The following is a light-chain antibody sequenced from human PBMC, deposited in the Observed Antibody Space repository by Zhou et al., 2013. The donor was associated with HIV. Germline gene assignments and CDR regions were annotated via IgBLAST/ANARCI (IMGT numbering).Light chain of an antibody. Sequence: EIVLTQSPGTLSLSPGERATLSCRASQSFSSYLAWYQQKPGQAPRLLIYGAANRATGIPDRFSGSGSGTDFTLTISSLEPEDFAVYYCQQRSNWPPSITFGQGTRLESK. V-gene: IGKV3-11*01. CDR2: GAA. J-gene: IGKJ5*01. CDR3: QQRSNWPPSIT. CDR1: QSFSSY.